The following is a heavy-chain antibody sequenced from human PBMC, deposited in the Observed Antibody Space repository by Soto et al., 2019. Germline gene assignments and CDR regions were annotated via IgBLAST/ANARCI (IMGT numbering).Heavy chain of an antibody. J-gene: IGHJ4*02. Sequence: QVQLQESGPGLVKPSQTLSLTCTVSGGSISSGGYYWSWIRQHPGKGLEWIGYIYYSGSTYYHPSLKSRVTISVDTSKNQFSLKMSSVTAADTAVYYCATYGSGTYKPTTFDYWGQGTLVTVSS. V-gene: IGHV4-31*03. CDR3: ATYGSGTYKPTTFDY. D-gene: IGHD3-10*01. CDR1: GGSISSGGYY. CDR2: IYYSGST.